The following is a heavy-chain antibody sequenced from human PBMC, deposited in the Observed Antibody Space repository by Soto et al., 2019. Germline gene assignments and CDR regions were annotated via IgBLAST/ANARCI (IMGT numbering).Heavy chain of an antibody. Sequence: QVQLQESGPGLVKPSGTLSLTWAVSGDSVSSPYYWCWVRQPPGKGLEWIGEVFHTGTTSYNPSLRSRVTISMHKSNNQFSLDLTSVTAADTAVYYCARSAGWYAVHSWGPGILVIVSS. CDR1: GDSVSSPYY. CDR2: VFHTGTT. J-gene: IGHJ4*02. CDR3: ARSAGWYAVHS. V-gene: IGHV4-4*02. D-gene: IGHD6-19*01.